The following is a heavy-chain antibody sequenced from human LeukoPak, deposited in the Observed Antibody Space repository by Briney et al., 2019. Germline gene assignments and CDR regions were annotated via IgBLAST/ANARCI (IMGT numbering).Heavy chain of an antibody. CDR1: GFTVSSNY. Sequence: GGSLRLSCAASGFTVSSNYMSWVRQAPGKGLEWVSVIYSGGSTYYADSVKGRFTISRDNSKNTLYLQMNSLRAEDTAVYYCARERDSSSWSGGSYYYYYMDVWGKGTTVTVSS. D-gene: IGHD6-13*01. CDR2: IYSGGST. J-gene: IGHJ6*03. CDR3: ARERDSSSWSGGSYYYYYMDV. V-gene: IGHV3-53*01.